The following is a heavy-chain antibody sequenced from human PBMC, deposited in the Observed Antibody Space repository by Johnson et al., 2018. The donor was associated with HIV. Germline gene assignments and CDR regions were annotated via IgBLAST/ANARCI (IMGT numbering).Heavy chain of an antibody. CDR2: ISGDGSSA. Sequence: VQLVESGGALVQPGGSLRLSCEVSGFTISTFWMHWVRQVPGKGLMWVSRISGDGSSASYADSGTGRFTISRDNAKNTLYLQLNSLRVEDTAIYYCARAQLLADDAFNNWGQGTMVTVSS. D-gene: IGHD6-6*01. CDR3: ARAQLLADDAFNN. CDR1: GFTISTFW. J-gene: IGHJ3*02. V-gene: IGHV3-74*02.